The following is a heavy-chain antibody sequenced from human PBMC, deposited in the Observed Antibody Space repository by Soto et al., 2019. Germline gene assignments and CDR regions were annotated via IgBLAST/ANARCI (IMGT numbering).Heavy chain of an antibody. CDR2: IIPIFGTA. D-gene: IGHD6-19*01. J-gene: IGHJ4*02. CDR1: GGTFSSYA. Sequence: SVKVSCKASGGTFSSYAISWVRQAPGQGLEWMGGIIPIFGTANYAQKFQGRVTITADKSTSTAYMELSSLRSEDTAVYYCAGDSGYSSGVPDYWGQGTLVTVSS. V-gene: IGHV1-69*06. CDR3: AGDSGYSSGVPDY.